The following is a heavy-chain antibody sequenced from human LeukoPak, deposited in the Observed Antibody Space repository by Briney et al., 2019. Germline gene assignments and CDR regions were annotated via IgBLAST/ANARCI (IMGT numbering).Heavy chain of an antibody. Sequence: ASVKVSCKASCDTCTSYGRSWWRHPPGQRREWMGWISAYDGNTNYAHKLQGRVTMTTDTSSSTAYMAPRSLRSDDTAVYYCARRDGPGSYPRFDYWGQGTLVTVSS. CDR1: CDTCTSYG. J-gene: IGHJ4*02. D-gene: IGHD3-10*01. V-gene: IGHV1-18*01. CDR2: ISAYDGNT. CDR3: ARRDGPGSYPRFDY.